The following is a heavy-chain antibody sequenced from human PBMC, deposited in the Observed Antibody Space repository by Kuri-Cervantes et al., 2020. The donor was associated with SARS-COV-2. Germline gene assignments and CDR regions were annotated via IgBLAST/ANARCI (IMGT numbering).Heavy chain of an antibody. CDR1: GGSFSGYY. CDR2: INHSGST. Sequence: ESLKISCAVYGGSFSGYYWSWIRQPPGKGLEWIGEINHSGSTNYNPSLKSRVTISVDTSKNQFSLKLSFVTAADTAVYYCARVLNSGSYPYRGNWFDPWGQGPLVPVSS. CDR3: ARVLNSGSYPYRGNWFDP. V-gene: IGHV4-34*01. D-gene: IGHD3-10*01. J-gene: IGHJ5*02.